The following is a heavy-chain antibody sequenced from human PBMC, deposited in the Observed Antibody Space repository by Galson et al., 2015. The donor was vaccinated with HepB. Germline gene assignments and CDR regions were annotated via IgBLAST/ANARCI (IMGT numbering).Heavy chain of an antibody. D-gene: IGHD2-21*01. CDR2: ISTSSSYT. V-gene: IGHV3-11*06. Sequence: SLRLSCAASGFTFSDYYMSWIRQAPGKGLEWISYISTSSSYTNYADSVKGRFTISRDNAKNSLYLQMNSLRAEDTALYYCAREQSYGPDYWGQGTLVTVSS. J-gene: IGHJ4*01. CDR1: GFTFSDYY. CDR3: AREQSYGPDY.